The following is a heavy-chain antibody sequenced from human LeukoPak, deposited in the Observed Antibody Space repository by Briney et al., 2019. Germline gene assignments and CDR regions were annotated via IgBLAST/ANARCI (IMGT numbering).Heavy chain of an antibody. Sequence: SETLFLTCTVSGDSLGNYYWNWIRQPAGKGLEWIGRVSTSGDTDYNPSLKSRVTVSVDTSRSQFSLRLNFVTAADTAVYYCVGRLKNWPFDSWGQGTLVTVSS. CDR1: GDSLGNYY. D-gene: IGHD6-25*01. CDR2: VSTSGDT. CDR3: VGRLKNWPFDS. V-gene: IGHV4-4*07. J-gene: IGHJ4*02.